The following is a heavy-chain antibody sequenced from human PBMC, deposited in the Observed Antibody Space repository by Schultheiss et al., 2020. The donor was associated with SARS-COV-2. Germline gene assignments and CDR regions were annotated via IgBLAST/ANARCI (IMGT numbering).Heavy chain of an antibody. Sequence: SCTVSGGSISSGGYYWSWIRQHPGKGLEWIGYIYYSGSTYYNPSLKSRVTISVDTSKNQFSLKVNSVTAADTAVYYCARRWDIVVVPAAKHAFDIWGQGTMVTVSS. CDR3: ARRWDIVVVPAAKHAFDI. V-gene: IGHV4-31*03. CDR2: IYYSGST. D-gene: IGHD2-2*01. J-gene: IGHJ3*02. CDR1: GGSISSGGYY.